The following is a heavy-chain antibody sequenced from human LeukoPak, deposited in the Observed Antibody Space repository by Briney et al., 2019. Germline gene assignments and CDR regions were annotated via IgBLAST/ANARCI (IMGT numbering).Heavy chain of an antibody. J-gene: IGHJ4*02. CDR2: IRYDGSNK. Sequence: GGSLRLSCAASGFTFSSYGMHWVRQAPGKGLEWVAFIRYDGSNKYYADSVKGRFTISRDNSKNTLYLQMNSLRAEDTAMYYCAKDPASYYYDSSGYYYGGWGQGTLVTVSS. V-gene: IGHV3-30*02. CDR1: GFTFSSYG. D-gene: IGHD3-22*01. CDR3: AKDPASYYYDSSGYYYGG.